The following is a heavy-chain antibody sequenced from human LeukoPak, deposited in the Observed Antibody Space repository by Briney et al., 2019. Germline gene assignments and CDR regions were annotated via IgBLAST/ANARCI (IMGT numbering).Heavy chain of an antibody. Sequence: SQTLSLTCTVSGGSISSGGYYWSWIRQPPGKGLEWIGYIYHSGSTYYNPSLKSRVTISVDRSKNQFSLKLNSVTAADTAVYYCARDHSPGDPRGYFAYWGQGTLVTVSS. V-gene: IGHV4-30-2*01. CDR2: IYHSGST. J-gene: IGHJ4*02. CDR1: GGSISSGGYY. CDR3: ARDHSPGDPRGYFAY. D-gene: IGHD7-27*01.